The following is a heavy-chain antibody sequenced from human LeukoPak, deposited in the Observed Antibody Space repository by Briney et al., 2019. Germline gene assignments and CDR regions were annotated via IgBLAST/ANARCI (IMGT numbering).Heavy chain of an antibody. J-gene: IGHJ6*03. Sequence: SETLSLTCTVSGGSISRGFYYWSWIRQPAGKGLEWIGRIYTSGSTNYNPSLKSRVTISVDTSKNQFSLKLSSVTAADTAVYYCARGPLVTSRFKSPFYYYYYYMDVWGKGTTVTVSS. CDR1: GGSISRGFYY. V-gene: IGHV4-61*02. CDR2: IYTSGST. D-gene: IGHD4-17*01. CDR3: ARGPLVTSRFKSPFYYYYYYMDV.